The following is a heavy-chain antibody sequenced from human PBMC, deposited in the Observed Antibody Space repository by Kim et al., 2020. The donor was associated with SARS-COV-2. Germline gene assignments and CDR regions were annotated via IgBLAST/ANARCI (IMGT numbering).Heavy chain of an antibody. J-gene: IGHJ4*02. V-gene: IGHV4-31*02. CDR3: ARGDYSIVVDY. Sequence: TYYNPSLKSRVTISVDTSKNQFSLKLSSVTAADTAVYYCARGDYSIVVDYWGQGTLVTVSS. CDR2: T. D-gene: IGHD4-4*01.